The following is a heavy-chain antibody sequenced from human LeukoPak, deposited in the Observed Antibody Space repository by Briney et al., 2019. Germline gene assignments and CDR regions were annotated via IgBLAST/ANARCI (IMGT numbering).Heavy chain of an antibody. J-gene: IGHJ6*03. CDR1: GGSITSGGSF. Sequence: SQTLSLTCTVSGGSITSGGSFWIWIRQHPGKGLEWIGYIYNSGGAYYNPSLGSRLSISVDTSKNQFSLRLTSVTAADTAVYFCARGHHYYYYMDVWGNGTTVTVSS. V-gene: IGHV4-31*03. CDR3: ARGHHYYYYMDV. CDR2: IYNSGGA.